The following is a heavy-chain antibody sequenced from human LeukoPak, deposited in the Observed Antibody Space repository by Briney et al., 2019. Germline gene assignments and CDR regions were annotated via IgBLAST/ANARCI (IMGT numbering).Heavy chain of an antibody. V-gene: IGHV1-2*02. D-gene: IGHD1-26*01. Sequence: ASVKDSCKASGNTFTGDFMQWVRQAPGQGLEWMGWINVNSGGTHYAQKFQGRVSMTSDTSIATAYMELSGLRSDDTAVYYCASYSDSPKEFDKWGQGTLVSVSS. CDR1: GNTFTGDF. CDR3: ASYSDSPKEFDK. CDR2: INVNSGGT. J-gene: IGHJ4*02.